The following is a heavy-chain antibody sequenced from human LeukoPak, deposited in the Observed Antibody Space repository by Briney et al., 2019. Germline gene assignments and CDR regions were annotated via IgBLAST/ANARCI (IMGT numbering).Heavy chain of an antibody. J-gene: IGHJ1*01. Sequence: PGGSLRLSGAASGFSFSTYGMFWVRQAPGKGLEWVGVISYDGSNQYYADSVKGRFTISRDNSKNTLYLQMDSLRAEDTAVYYCAKGDFWNGLGEYFLYWGQGILVTVSS. CDR2: ISYDGSNQ. CDR1: GFSFSTYG. CDR3: AKGDFWNGLGEYFLY. D-gene: IGHD3-3*01. V-gene: IGHV3-33*05.